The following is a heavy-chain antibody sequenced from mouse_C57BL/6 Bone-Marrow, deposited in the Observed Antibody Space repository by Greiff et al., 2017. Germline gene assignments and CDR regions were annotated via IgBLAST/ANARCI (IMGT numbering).Heavy chain of an antibody. V-gene: IGHV1-64*01. J-gene: IGHJ3*01. CDR1: GYTFTSYW. D-gene: IGHD1-1*01. CDR3: ARPYYYGSSYTAWFAY. CDR2: IHPNSGST. Sequence: VQLQQPGAELVKPGASVKLSCKASGYTFTSYWMHWVKQRPRQGLEWIGMIHPNSGSTNYNEKFKSKATLTVDKSTSTAYMQLSSLTSEDSAVYYCARPYYYGSSYTAWFAYWGQGTLVTVSA.